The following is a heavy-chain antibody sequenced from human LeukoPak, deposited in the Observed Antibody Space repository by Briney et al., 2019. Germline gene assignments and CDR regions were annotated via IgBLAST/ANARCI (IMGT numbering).Heavy chain of an antibody. CDR2: ISYDGSNK. J-gene: IGHJ4*02. D-gene: IGHD5-24*01. CDR3: VRDDGSPDY. Sequence: GGSLRLSCAASGFTFSSYAMHWVRQAPGKGLEWVAVISYDGSNKYYADSVKGRFTISRDNSKNTLYLQMNSLRAEDTAVYYCVRDDGSPDYWGQGTLVTVSS. CDR1: GFTFSSYA. V-gene: IGHV3-30-3*01.